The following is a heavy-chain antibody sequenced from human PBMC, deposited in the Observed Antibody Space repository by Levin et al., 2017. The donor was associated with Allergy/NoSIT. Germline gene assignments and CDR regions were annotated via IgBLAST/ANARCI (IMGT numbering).Heavy chain of an antibody. J-gene: IGHJ4*02. D-gene: IGHD5-18*01. CDR2: IYLSGST. Sequence: SETLSLTCAVSGGSISRGGYSWSWIRQPPGKGLEWIGNIYLSGSTNDNPSLKSRVTMSVDRSKNQFSLKLSYVTAADTAVYYFARVAGYSYGYYFDYWGPGTLVTVSS. CDR1: GGSISRGGYS. V-gene: IGHV4-30-2*01. CDR3: ARVAGYSYGYYFDY.